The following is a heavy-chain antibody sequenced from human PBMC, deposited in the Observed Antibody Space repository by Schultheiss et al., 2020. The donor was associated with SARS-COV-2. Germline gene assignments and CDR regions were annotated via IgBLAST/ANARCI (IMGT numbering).Heavy chain of an antibody. D-gene: IGHD3-22*01. J-gene: IGHJ6*02. Sequence: SETLSLTCTVSGGSISSYYWSWIRQHPGKGLEWIGYIYYSGSTYYNPSLKSRVTISVDTSKNQFSLKLSSVTAADTAVYYCARVRKGVKGDSSGYYYVNYYYGMDVWGQGTTVTVSS. V-gene: IGHV4-59*06. CDR1: GGSISSYY. CDR3: ARVRKGVKGDSSGYYYVNYYYGMDV. CDR2: IYYSGST.